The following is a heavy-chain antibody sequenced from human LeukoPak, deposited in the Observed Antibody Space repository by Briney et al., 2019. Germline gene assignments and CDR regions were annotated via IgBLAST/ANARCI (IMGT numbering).Heavy chain of an antibody. CDR1: GFTFSSYD. V-gene: IGHV3-23*01. Sequence: GGSLRLSCAASGFTFSSYDMSWVRQAPGKGLEWVSVFSGGGDSAYYADSVKGRFTISRDNSKNTLYLQMNSLRAEDTAVYYCARVEFDYYYYMDVWGKGTTVTVSS. D-gene: IGHD3-10*01. J-gene: IGHJ6*03. CDR2: FSGGGDSA. CDR3: ARVEFDYYYYMDV.